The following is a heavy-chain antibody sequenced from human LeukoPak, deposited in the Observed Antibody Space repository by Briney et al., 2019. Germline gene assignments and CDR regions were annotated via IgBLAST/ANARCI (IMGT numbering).Heavy chain of an antibody. Sequence: GGSLRLSCAASGFTVSSNYMNWVRQAPGKGLEWVSVIYSGGSTYYADSVKGRFTISRDNSKNTLYLQMNSLRAEDTAVYYCARGSGGYSGYADYWGQGTLVTVSS. J-gene: IGHJ4*02. CDR1: GFTVSSNY. CDR3: ARGSGGYSGYADY. CDR2: IYSGGST. D-gene: IGHD5-12*01. V-gene: IGHV3-53*01.